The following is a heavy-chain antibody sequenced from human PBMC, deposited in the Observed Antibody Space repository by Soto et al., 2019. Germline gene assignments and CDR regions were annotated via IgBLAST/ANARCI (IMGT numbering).Heavy chain of an antibody. V-gene: IGHV1-2*04. CDR2: INPKSGDT. D-gene: IGHD4-17*01. CDR3: ASGGSTVTREFDY. Sequence: QVQLVQSGAVVKKPGASVKVSCKALGYTFTGFYMHWVRQAPGQGLEWMGWINPKSGDTEYAQKFQGWVTMTRDTSISTAYMELSRLKSDDTAVYYCASGGSTVTREFDYWGQGTLVSVSS. CDR1: GYTFTGFY. J-gene: IGHJ4*02.